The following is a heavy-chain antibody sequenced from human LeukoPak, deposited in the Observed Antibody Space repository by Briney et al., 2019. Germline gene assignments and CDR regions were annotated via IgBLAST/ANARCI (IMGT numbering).Heavy chain of an antibody. V-gene: IGHV3-23*01. CDR1: GFTFSSYG. Sequence: PGGSLRLSCAASGFTFSSYGMSWVRQAPGKGLEWVSAISGSGGSTYYADSVKGRFTISRDNSKNTLYLQMNSLRAEDTAVYYCAKDVSPMVRGVNWFDPWGQGTLVTVSS. CDR2: ISGSGGST. CDR3: AKDVSPMVRGVNWFDP. D-gene: IGHD3-10*01. J-gene: IGHJ5*02.